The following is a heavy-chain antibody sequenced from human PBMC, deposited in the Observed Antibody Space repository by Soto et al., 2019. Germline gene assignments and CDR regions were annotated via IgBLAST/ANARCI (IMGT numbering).Heavy chain of an antibody. CDR1: GFVFRDYS. J-gene: IGHJ6*02. CDR3: ARVAYCISSNCVSQYHHAMDV. V-gene: IGHV3-30-3*01. CDR2: ISSDGSTK. Sequence: VQLVESGGGLVQPGGSLRLSCAASGFVFRDYSFHWVRQPPGKGLEWVAHISSDGSTKTYADSVKGRFSISRDSSKVHLQMNSLRPEDTALYSCARVAYCISSNCVSQYHHAMDVWGQGTTVSVSS. D-gene: IGHD2-15*01.